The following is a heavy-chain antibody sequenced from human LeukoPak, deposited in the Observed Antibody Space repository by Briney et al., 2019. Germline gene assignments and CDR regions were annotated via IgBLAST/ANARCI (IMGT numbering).Heavy chain of an antibody. CDR1: GFTIGPYA. V-gene: IGHV3-43*02. Sequence: GGALRLSCAASGFTIGPYAMYWVRQGPGRGLEWVSVIKADGSGTFYADSVSGRFTTSRDNGKNSLYLQMNSLTSEDTALYYCATWAFYHNLDVWGQGTTVIVSS. D-gene: IGHD2/OR15-2a*01. CDR3: ATWAFYHNLDV. J-gene: IGHJ6*02. CDR2: IKADGSGT.